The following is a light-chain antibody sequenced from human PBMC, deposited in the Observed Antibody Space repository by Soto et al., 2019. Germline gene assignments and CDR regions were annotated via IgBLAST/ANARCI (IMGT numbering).Light chain of an antibody. CDR2: EVT. CDR1: SNY. CDR3: VSYTDTDTLV. Sequence: QSVLTQPRSVSGSPGQSVTISCTGSSNYVSWYQQHPGKAPKLLIFEVTNRPSGVSNRFSGSRSGNTASLTISGLQPDDEGDYFCVSYTDTDTLVFGTGTKLTVL. J-gene: IGLJ1*01. V-gene: IGLV2-11*01.